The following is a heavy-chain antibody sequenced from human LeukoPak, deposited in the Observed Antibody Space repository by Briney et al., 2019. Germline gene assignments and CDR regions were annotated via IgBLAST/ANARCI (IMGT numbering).Heavy chain of an antibody. Sequence: ASVKVSCKASGYTFTGYYMHWVRQAPGQGLEWMGWINPNSGGTNYAQKFQGRVTMTTDTSTSTAYMELRSLRSDDTAVYYCARDRDNWNYANAEFDYWGQGTLVTVSS. CDR1: GYTFTGYY. CDR2: INPNSGGT. V-gene: IGHV1-2*02. CDR3: ARDRDNWNYANAEFDY. D-gene: IGHD1-7*01. J-gene: IGHJ4*02.